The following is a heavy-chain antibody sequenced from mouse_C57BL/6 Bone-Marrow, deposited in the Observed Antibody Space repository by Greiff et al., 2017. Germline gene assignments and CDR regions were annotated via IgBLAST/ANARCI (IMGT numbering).Heavy chain of an antibody. D-gene: IGHD2-1*01. Sequence: VQLQQSGAELAKPGASVKLSCKASGYTFTSYWMHWVKQRPGQGLEWIGYINPSSGYTKYNQKFKDKATLTADKSSSTAYMQLSSLTYDDSAVYYCARGYYGNYAYWYFDVWGTGTTVTVSS. CDR2: INPSSGYT. V-gene: IGHV1-7*01. J-gene: IGHJ1*03. CDR1: GYTFTSYW. CDR3: ARGYYGNYAYWYFDV.